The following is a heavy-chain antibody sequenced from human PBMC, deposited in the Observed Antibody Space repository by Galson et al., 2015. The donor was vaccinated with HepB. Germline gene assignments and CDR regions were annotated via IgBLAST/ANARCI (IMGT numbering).Heavy chain of an antibody. D-gene: IGHD1-1*01. CDR3: AKAGGTQAGWNDGDY. J-gene: IGHJ4*02. CDR1: GFTFSSYG. Sequence: SLRLSCAASGFTFSSYGMHWVRQAPGKGLEWVAFIRYDGSNKYYADSVKGRFTISRDNSKNTLYLQMNSLRAEDTAVYYCAKAGGTQAGWNDGDYWGQGTLVTVSS. CDR2: IRYDGSNK. V-gene: IGHV3-30*02.